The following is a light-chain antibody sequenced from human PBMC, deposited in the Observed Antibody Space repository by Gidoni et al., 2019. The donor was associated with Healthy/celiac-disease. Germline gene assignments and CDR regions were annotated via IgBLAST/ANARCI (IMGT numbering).Light chain of an antibody. Sequence: DMVMTQSPLSLPVTPGEPASISCRSSQSLLHSNGYNYLDWYLQKPGQSPQLLIYLGSNRASGVPERCSGSGSGTDFTLKISRVEAEDVGVYYCMQALQTPYTFGQGTKLEIK. CDR3: MQALQTPYT. J-gene: IGKJ2*01. CDR2: LGS. CDR1: QSLLHSNGYNY. V-gene: IGKV2-28*01.